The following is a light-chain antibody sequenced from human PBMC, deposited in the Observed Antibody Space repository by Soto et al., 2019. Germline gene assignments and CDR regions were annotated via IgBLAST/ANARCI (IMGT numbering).Light chain of an antibody. CDR3: QEYKYSKK. CDR1: QSVSSK. J-gene: IGKJ1*01. Sequence: EIVMTQSPATLSVSPGERATLSCRASQSVSSKLAWYQQKPGQAPRLLIYGASTRATGIPARFSGSGSETEFTLTISSLKSEDFAVYYCQEYKYSKKFGQGTKVEIK. CDR2: GAS. V-gene: IGKV3-15*01.